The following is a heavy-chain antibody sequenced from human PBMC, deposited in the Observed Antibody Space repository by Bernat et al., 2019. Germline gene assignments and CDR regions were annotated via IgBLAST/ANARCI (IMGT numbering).Heavy chain of an antibody. D-gene: IGHD3-10*01. CDR3: ARGPGSARSDAFDI. J-gene: IGHJ3*02. Sequence: QMQLQQWGAGLLKPSETLSLTCAVYGGSFSGYYWSWIRQPPGKGLEWIGEINHSGSTNYNPSLKSRVTISVDTSKNQFSLKLSSVTAADTAVYYCARGPGSARSDAFDIWGQGTMVTVSS. CDR2: INHSGST. CDR1: GGSFSGYY. V-gene: IGHV4-34*01.